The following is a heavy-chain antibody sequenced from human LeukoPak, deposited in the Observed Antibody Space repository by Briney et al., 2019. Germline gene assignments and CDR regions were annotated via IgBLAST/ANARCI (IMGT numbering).Heavy chain of an antibody. CDR2: ILYDGSNK. D-gene: IGHD5-12*01. V-gene: IGHV3-30*03. CDR1: GFSFSSYG. Sequence: GGSLRLSCAASGFSFSSYGMHWVRQAPGKGLEWVAVILYDGSNKYYADSVKGRFTISRDNSKNTLYLQMNSLRAEDTAVYYCARGVALDYWGQGTLVTVSS. CDR3: ARGVALDY. J-gene: IGHJ4*02.